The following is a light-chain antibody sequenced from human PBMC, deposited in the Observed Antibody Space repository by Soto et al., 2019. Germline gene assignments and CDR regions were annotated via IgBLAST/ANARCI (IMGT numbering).Light chain of an antibody. CDR1: QSISSW. CDR3: QQYNSYPCT. CDR2: KAS. Sequence: DIQMTQSPSTLSASVGDRVTITCRASQSISSWLAWYQQKPGKAPKLLIYKASSLESGDPSRFSGSGSGTEFTLTISSLQPDDFATYYCQQYNSYPCTFGQGTKVEIK. J-gene: IGKJ1*01. V-gene: IGKV1-5*03.